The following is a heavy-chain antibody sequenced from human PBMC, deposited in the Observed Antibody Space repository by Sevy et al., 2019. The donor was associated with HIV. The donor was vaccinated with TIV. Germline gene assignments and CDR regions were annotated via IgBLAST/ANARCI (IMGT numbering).Heavy chain of an antibody. CDR2: ISSSGSTI. CDR3: ARAYSSGWYPPVGY. D-gene: IGHD6-19*01. Sequence: GGSLRLSCAASGFTFSDYYMSWIRQAPGKGLEWVSYISSSGSTIYYAYSVKGRFTISRDNAKNSLYLQMNSLRAEDTAVYYCARAYSSGWYPPVGYWGQGTLVTVSS. J-gene: IGHJ4*02. CDR1: GFTFSDYY. V-gene: IGHV3-11*01.